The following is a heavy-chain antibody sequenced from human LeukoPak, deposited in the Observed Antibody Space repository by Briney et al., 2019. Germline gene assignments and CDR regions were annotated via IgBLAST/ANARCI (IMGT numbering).Heavy chain of an antibody. CDR3: ACLYYGSLNVDY. Sequence: GGSLRLSCAASGFTFSDYYMSWIRQAPGRGLEWVSYISSSGNTIYYADPVKGRFTISRDNAKNSLYLQMNSLRAEDTAVYYCACLYYGSLNVDYWGQGTLVTVSS. J-gene: IGHJ4*02. CDR2: ISSSGNTI. D-gene: IGHD3-10*01. V-gene: IGHV3-11*04. CDR1: GFTFSDYY.